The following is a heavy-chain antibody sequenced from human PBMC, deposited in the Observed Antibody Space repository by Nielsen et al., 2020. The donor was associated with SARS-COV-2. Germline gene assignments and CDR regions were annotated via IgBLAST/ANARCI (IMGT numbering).Heavy chain of an antibody. V-gene: IGHV3-66*01. CDR2: ISNDGRT. Sequence: GGSLRLSCAASGFTVSNVYMSWARQAPGRGLEWVSMISNDGRTFYIDSVKDRFTISRDNSKNTLYLQMNSLRVEDTAVYYCAKFPFWGQGTLVTVSS. CDR1: GFTVSNVY. CDR3: AKFPF. J-gene: IGHJ4*02.